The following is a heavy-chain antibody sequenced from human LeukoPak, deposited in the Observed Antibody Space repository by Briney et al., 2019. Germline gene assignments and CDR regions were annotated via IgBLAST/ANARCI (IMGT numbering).Heavy chain of an antibody. D-gene: IGHD3-3*01. CDR1: GFTFNTYA. J-gene: IGHJ4*02. CDR2: ISYDGSNT. V-gene: IGHV3-30-3*01. CDR3: AREEWYYFDY. Sequence: PGGSLRLSCVASGFTFNTYAIHWVRQAPGKGLEWVAVISYDGSNTYYEDSVKGRFTISRDNSKNTLYLQMNSLRAEDMAVYYCAREEWYYFDYWGRGTLVTVSS.